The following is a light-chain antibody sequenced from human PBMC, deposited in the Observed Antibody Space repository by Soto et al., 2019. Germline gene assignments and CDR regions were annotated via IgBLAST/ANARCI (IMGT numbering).Light chain of an antibody. J-gene: IGKJ1*01. CDR1: QTIGTY. Sequence: DIKMSQSPSSLAATLGDRVTITCRASQTIGTYVNWYRQKSGAAPELLIYDASTLQSGVPSRFRGGASGTDFTLTISSLQLDDFATYYCQQSYNTPLPFGQGAKADIK. V-gene: IGKV1-39*01. CDR3: QQSYNTPLP. CDR2: DAS.